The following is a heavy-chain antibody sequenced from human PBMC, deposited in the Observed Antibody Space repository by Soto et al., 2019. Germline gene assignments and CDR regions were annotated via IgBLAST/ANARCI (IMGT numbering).Heavy chain of an antibody. CDR1: GGSISSNNW. Sequence: PSQTQPVTRAVVGGSISSNNWWCWVKQPPGKGLEWIGEIYHTGSTNNNPSLKSPVTILVDKSKNHFSLKLTSVTAADTAVYYCARKGYTYGDFDLWGQGTLVTVSS. V-gene: IGHV4-4*02. J-gene: IGHJ4*02. CDR2: IYHTGST. CDR3: ARKGYTYGDFDL. D-gene: IGHD5-18*01.